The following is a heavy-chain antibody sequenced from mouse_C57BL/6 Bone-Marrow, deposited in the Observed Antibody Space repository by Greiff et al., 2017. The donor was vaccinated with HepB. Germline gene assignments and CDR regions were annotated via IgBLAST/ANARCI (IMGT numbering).Heavy chain of an antibody. J-gene: IGHJ1*03. CDR3: ARRGNWYFDV. CDR2: INPGSGGT. Sequence: QVQLQQSGAELVRPGTSVKVSCKASGYAFTNYLIEWVKQRPGQGLEWIGVINPGSGGTSYNEKFKGKATLTADKSSSTAYMQLSSLTSEDSAVYFCARRGNWYFDVWGTGTTVTVSS. CDR1: GYAFTNYL. V-gene: IGHV1-54*01.